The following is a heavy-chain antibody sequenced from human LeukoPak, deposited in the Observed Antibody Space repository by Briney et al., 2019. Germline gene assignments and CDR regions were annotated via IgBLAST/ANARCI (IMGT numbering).Heavy chain of an antibody. CDR2: IYTSGST. V-gene: IGHV4-4*07. D-gene: IGHD3-10*01. CDR3: ARAFIEGKIGEPIPPNGFDP. J-gene: IGHJ5*02. Sequence: SETLSLTCTVSGGSISSDYGSWIRQPAGKGREWIGGIYTSGSTNYNPSLKSRVTMSVDTSKNQFSLKLSSVTAADTAVYSCARAFIEGKIGEPIPPNGFDPWGQGTLVTVSS. CDR1: GGSISSDY.